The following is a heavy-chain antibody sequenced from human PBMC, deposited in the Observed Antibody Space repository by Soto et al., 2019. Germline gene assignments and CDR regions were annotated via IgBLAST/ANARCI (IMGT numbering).Heavy chain of an antibody. J-gene: IGHJ4*02. D-gene: IGHD5-18*01. Sequence: GESLKISCKGSGYSFTSYWIGWVRQMPGKGLEWMGIIYPGDSDTRYSPSFQGQVAISADKSISTAYLQWSSLKASDTAMYYCARADTAMVTRTYYFDYWGQGTLVTVSS. V-gene: IGHV5-51*01. CDR3: ARADTAMVTRTYYFDY. CDR2: IYPGDSDT. CDR1: GYSFTSYW.